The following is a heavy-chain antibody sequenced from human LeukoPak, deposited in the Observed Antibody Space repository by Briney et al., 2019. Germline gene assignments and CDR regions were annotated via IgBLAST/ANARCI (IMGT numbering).Heavy chain of an antibody. D-gene: IGHD5-18*01. CDR1: GGSISSYY. V-gene: IGHV4-59*01. CDR2: IYYSGST. J-gene: IGHJ4*02. CDR3: ARENPPNTAMGNYFDY. Sequence: SETLSLTSTVSGGSISSYYWSWIRQPPGKGLEWIGYIYYSGSTNYNPSLKSRVTISVDTSKNQFSLKLSSVTAADTAVYYCARENPPNTAMGNYFDYWGQGTLVTVSS.